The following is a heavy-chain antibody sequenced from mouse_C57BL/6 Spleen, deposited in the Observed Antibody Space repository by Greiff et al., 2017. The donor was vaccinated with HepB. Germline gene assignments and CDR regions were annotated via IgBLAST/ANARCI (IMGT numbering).Heavy chain of an antibody. CDR3: AREKRLRYDYDSYYFDY. V-gene: IGHV5-4*01. J-gene: IGHJ2*01. CDR1: GFTFSSYA. D-gene: IGHD2-4*01. Sequence: EVHLVESGGGLVKPGGSLKLSCAASGFTFSSYAMSWVRQTPEKRLEWVATISDGGSYTYYPDNVKGRFTISRDNAKNNLYLQMSHLKSEDTAMYYCAREKRLRYDYDSYYFDYWGQGTTLTVSS. CDR2: ISDGGSYT.